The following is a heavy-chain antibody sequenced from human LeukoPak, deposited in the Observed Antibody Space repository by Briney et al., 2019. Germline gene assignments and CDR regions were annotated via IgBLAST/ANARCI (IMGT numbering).Heavy chain of an antibody. Sequence: SETLSLTCAVYGGSFSGYYWSWIRQPPGKGLEWIGEINHSGSTNYNPSLKSRVTISVDTSKNQFSLKLSSVTAADTAVYYCARAPLDDSAFDYWGQGTLVTVSS. J-gene: IGHJ4*02. V-gene: IGHV4-34*01. CDR1: GGSFSGYY. D-gene: IGHD3-22*01. CDR3: ARAPLDDSAFDY. CDR2: INHSGST.